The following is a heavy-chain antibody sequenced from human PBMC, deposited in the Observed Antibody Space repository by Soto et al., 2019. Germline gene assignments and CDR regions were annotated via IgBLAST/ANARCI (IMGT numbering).Heavy chain of an antibody. J-gene: IGHJ4*02. CDR2: ISSSSSTI. V-gene: IGHV3-48*01. Sequence: GGSLRLSCAASGFTFSSYSMNWVRQAPGKGLEWVSYISSSSSTIYYADSVKGRFTISRDNAKNSLYLQMNSLRAEDTAVYYCARGPLTGPDYWGQGTLVTVSS. CDR3: ARGPLTGPDY. CDR1: GFTFSSYS.